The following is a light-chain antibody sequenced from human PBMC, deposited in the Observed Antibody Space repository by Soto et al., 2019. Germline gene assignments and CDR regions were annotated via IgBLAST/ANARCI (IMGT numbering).Light chain of an antibody. Sequence: QSALAQPASVSGSPGQSVTISCTGTSSDVGAYNSVSWYQQHPDKAPQLMIYKGTQRPSGVSNRFSGSTSSNAASLTISGLQAGDEADYFCCSSAPESTYVFGTGTKLTVL. J-gene: IGLJ1*01. CDR1: SSDVGAYNS. V-gene: IGLV2-23*01. CDR2: KGT. CDR3: CSSAPESTYV.